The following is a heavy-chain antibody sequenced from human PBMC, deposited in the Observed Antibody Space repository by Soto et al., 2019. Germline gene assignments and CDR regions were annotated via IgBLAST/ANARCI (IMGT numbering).Heavy chain of an antibody. CDR1: GFNFDRYA. D-gene: IGHD2-21*02. CDR3: SRWAVTGGGYFDY. V-gene: IGHV3-23*01. Sequence: EVHLLESGGGLVQPGGSLRLSCAASGFNFDRYAMNWIRQAPGKGLEWVSTISGTDGTTHYADSVKGRFIISRDNSKNTLYLQLNSLRVEDTALYFCSRWAVTGGGYFDYWGQGTLVTVSS. CDR2: ISGTDGTT. J-gene: IGHJ4*02.